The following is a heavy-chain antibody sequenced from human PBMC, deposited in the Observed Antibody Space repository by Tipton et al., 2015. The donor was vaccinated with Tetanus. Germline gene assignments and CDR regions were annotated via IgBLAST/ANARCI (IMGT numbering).Heavy chain of an antibody. D-gene: IGHD6-6*01. J-gene: IGHJ5*02. CDR3: AKDQGGGRVVRLNWFDP. CDR1: GGSISGGDYV. V-gene: IGHV4-30-4*01. Sequence: TLSLTCTVSGGSISGGDYVWNWIRQPPGKGLEWIGYIYSSGSISYNPSLKSRVTISVDTSKNQFSLKMNSVTAADTAMYYCAKDQGGGRVVRLNWFDPWGPGTLVTVSS. CDR2: IYSSGSI.